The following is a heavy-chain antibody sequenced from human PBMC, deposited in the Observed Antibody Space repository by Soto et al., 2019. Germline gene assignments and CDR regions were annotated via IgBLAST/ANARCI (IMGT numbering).Heavy chain of an antibody. CDR1: GDSISSYY. D-gene: IGHD3-22*01. Sequence: QVQLQESGPGLVKPSETLSLTCAVSGDSISSYYCMWIRQPPGKGLESIGYLYYGRSANYNPSIKSRVTLSGDTSTNQCSLTLSSMTAADTAVYYCALRSMAVVPEYWGQGTLVTVSS. V-gene: IGHV4-59*01. J-gene: IGHJ4*02. CDR2: LYYGRSA. CDR3: ALRSMAVVPEY.